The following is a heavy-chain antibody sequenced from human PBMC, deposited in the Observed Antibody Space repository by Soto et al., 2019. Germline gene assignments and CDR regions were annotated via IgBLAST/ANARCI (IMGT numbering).Heavy chain of an antibody. CDR2: ISSSSYYI. CDR1: GFTFSTYS. D-gene: IGHD6-19*01. CDR3: VRHSLDGSGWSIDY. Sequence: EVQLVESGGGLVKPGGSLRLSCAASGFTFSTYSMNWVRQAPGKGLEWVSSISSSSYYIYYSDSVRGRFSISRDYAKSSMSLQMNSLRAEVTAVYYGVRHSLDGSGWSIDYGGQGTLVTVSS. J-gene: IGHJ4*02. V-gene: IGHV3-21*01.